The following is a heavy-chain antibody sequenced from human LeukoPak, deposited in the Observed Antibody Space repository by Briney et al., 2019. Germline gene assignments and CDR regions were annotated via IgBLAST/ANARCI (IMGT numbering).Heavy chain of an antibody. Sequence: PGRSLRLSCAASGFTFSSYAMHWVRQAPGKGLEWVAVISYDGSNKYYADSVKGRFTISRDNSKNTLYLQMNSLRAEDTAVYYCARDGEQGGYVPYWYFDLWGRGTLVTVSS. CDR3: ARDGEQGGYVPYWYFDL. V-gene: IGHV3-30*04. CDR2: ISYDGSNK. CDR1: GFTFSSYA. J-gene: IGHJ2*01. D-gene: IGHD5-12*01.